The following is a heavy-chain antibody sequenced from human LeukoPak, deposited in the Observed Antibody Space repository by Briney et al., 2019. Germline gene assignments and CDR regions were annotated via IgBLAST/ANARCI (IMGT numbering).Heavy chain of an antibody. V-gene: IGHV4-34*01. Sequence: SETLSLTCAVYGGSFSGYYWSWIRQPPGKGLEWIGEINHSGSTNYNPSLKSRVTMSLDTSKNQFSLKLSSMTAADTAVYYCARDGPGRYFDYWGQGTLVTVSS. D-gene: IGHD3-9*01. CDR1: GGSFSGYY. CDR2: INHSGST. J-gene: IGHJ4*02. CDR3: ARDGPGRYFDY.